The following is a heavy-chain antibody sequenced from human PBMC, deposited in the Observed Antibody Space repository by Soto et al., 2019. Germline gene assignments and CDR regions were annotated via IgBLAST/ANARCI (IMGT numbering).Heavy chain of an antibody. J-gene: IGHJ3*02. CDR2: IWYDGSNK. CDR1: GFTFSSYG. Sequence: HPGGSLRLSCAASGFTFSSYGMHWVRQAPGKGLEWVAVIWYDGSNKYYADSVKGRFTISRDNSKNTLYLQMNSLRAEDTAVYYCARDPSHRIYYDSSGQNAFDIWGQGTMVTVSS. CDR3: ARDPSHRIYYDSSGQNAFDI. D-gene: IGHD3-22*01. V-gene: IGHV3-33*01.